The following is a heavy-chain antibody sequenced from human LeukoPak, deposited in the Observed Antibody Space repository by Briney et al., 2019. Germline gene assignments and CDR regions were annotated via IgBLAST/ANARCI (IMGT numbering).Heavy chain of an antibody. CDR2: IKQDGSEK. D-gene: IGHD2-8*01. CDR3: ARDVSVLMNYYYGMDV. Sequence: GGPLRLSCAASGFTFGDYYMSWVRQAPGKGLEWVANIKQDGSEKYYVDSVKGRFTISRDNAKNSLYLQMNSLRAEDTAVYYCARDVSVLMNYYYGMDVWGQGTTVTVSS. J-gene: IGHJ6*02. V-gene: IGHV3-7*03. CDR1: GFTFGDYY.